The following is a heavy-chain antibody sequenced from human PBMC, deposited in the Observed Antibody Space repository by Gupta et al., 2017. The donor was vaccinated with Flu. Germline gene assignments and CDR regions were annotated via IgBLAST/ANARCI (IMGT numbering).Heavy chain of an antibody. Sequence: EVQLLESGGGLVQPGGSLSLSCAASGFTFSSYAMSWVRQAPGKGLEWVSAISGSGGSTYYADSGKGRFTISRDNSKNTRYLQMNSLRAEDTAVYYCAKDDSSGYYALNSMRGEYFQHWGQGTLVTVSS. V-gene: IGHV3-23*01. CDR1: GFTFSSYA. CDR2: ISGSGGST. CDR3: AKDDSSGYYALNSMRGEYFQH. J-gene: IGHJ1*01. D-gene: IGHD3-22*01.